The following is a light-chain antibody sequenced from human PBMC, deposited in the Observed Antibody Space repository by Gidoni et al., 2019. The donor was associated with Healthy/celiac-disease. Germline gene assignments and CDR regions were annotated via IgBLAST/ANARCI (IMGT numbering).Light chain of an antibody. CDR1: QSISSY. CDR3: QQTDSTLL. J-gene: IGKJ2*01. Sequence: DIHMTPSPSSLSASVGDRVTLTSRASQSISSYLNWYQQKPEKAPKLLIYAASSLQSGVPSRFSGRGSGTDFTLTISSLKPEDFATYYCQQTDSTLLFXQXTKLEIK. CDR2: AAS. V-gene: IGKV1-39*01.